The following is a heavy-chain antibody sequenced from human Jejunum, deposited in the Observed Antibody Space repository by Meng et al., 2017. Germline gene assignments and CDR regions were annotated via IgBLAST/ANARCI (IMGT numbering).Heavy chain of an antibody. Sequence: SETLSLTCTVSGASISSYFWSWVRQPPGKGLEWIGHIYYSGTTSYNPSLESRVAISIDTSKKQFSLRLNPVTAADTALYYCARWRDRTGFYSMDVWGQGTTVTVSS. V-gene: IGHV4-59*01. J-gene: IGHJ6*02. CDR2: IYYSGTT. CDR3: ARWRDRTGFYSMDV. D-gene: IGHD3-22*01. CDR1: GASISSYF.